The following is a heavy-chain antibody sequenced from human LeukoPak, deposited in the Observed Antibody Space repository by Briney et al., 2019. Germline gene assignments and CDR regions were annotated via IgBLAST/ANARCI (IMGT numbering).Heavy chain of an antibody. CDR1: GFTFSSYA. V-gene: IGHV3-23*01. D-gene: IGHD3-22*01. CDR2: ISGSGGST. J-gene: IGHJ3*02. CDR3: AKDYYDSSGCCDAFDI. Sequence: GGSLRLSCAASGFTFSSYAMSWVRQAPGKGLEWVSAISGSGGSTCYADSVKGRFTISRDNSKNTLYLQMNSLRAEDTAVYYCAKDYYDSSGCCDAFDIWGQGTMVTVSS.